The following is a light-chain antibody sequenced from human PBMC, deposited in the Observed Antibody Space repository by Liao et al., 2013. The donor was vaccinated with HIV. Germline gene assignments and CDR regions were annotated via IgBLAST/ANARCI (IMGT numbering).Light chain of an antibody. V-gene: IGLV3-21*01. CDR1: NIGDKS. Sequence: SNVLTQPPSVSVAPGKTARITCGGTNIGDKSVHWYQQKPGQAPVVIIYYDSDRPSGIPERFSGSNSGNMATLTISGVEAGDEADYHCQVWDSSSDRYFFGPGTEVAVL. CDR2: YDS. J-gene: IGLJ1*01. CDR3: QVWDSSSDRYF.